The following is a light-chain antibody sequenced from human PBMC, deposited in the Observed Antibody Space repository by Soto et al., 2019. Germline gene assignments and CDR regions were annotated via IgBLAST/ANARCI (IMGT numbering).Light chain of an antibody. CDR3: QQSYSPPT. CDR2: ASS. V-gene: IGKV1-39*01. CDR1: QSVSIY. Sequence: GDRVTITCRTSQSVSIYVNWYQQKPGKAPILLIYASSSLQSGVPSRFSDSGSGTDFTLTISSMEPEDFATDDCQQSYSPPTFGQGTKVDIK. J-gene: IGKJ2*01.